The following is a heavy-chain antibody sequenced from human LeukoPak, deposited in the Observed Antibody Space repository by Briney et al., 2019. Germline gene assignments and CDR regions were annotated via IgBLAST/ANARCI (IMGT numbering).Heavy chain of an antibody. D-gene: IGHD3-22*01. CDR3: ARESDTSGYYSRNY. Sequence: SETLSLTCAVYGGSLSDYYWSWIRQPPGKGLEWSGEVNHSGSANYNPSLRSRVTISIDTSKNQFSLNLRSVTTADTALYYCARESDTSGYYSRNYWGQGTLVTVSS. CDR2: VNHSGSA. CDR1: GGSLSDYY. V-gene: IGHV4-34*01. J-gene: IGHJ4*02.